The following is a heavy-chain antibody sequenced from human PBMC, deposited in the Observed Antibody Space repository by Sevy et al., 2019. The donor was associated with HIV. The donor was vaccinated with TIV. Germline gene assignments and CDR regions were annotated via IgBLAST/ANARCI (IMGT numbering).Heavy chain of an antibody. CDR3: AHSWHYGDYVEAFDI. CDR2: IYCDDDK. Sequence: SGPTLVKPTQTLTLTCTFSGFSLSTSGVGVGWIRQPPGKALEWLALIYCDDDKRYRPSLKSRLTITKDTSKNQLVHTKSNMDPVDTATYCCAHSWHYGDYVEAFDIWGQGTMVTVSS. D-gene: IGHD4-17*01. CDR1: GFSLSTSGVG. J-gene: IGHJ3*02. V-gene: IGHV2-5*02.